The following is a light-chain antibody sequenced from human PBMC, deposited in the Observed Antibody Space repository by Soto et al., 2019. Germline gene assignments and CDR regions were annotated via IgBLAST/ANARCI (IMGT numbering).Light chain of an antibody. Sequence: EIVLTQSPGTLVLSRGERATLSCRSSQYISNNLAWYQQRPGQPPRLLIYDASTGATGVPARFSGSGSGTEFTLTISSLQSEDFAVYYCQQYSDWPPWTFGQGTKVDIK. CDR2: DAS. CDR3: QQYSDWPPWT. J-gene: IGKJ1*01. CDR1: QYISNN. V-gene: IGKV3-15*01.